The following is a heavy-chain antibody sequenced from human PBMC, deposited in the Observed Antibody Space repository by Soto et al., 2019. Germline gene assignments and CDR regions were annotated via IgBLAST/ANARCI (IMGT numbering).Heavy chain of an antibody. V-gene: IGHV1-3*01. D-gene: IGHD3-9*01. CDR3: ARDDASVLRYSDWLPNAFDI. CDR1: GYTFTSYA. J-gene: IGHJ3*02. Sequence: ASVKVSCKASGYTFTSYAMHWVRQAPGQRLEWMGWINAGNGNTKYSQKFQGRVTITRDTSASTAYMELSSLRSEDTAVYYCARDDASVLRYSDWLPNAFDIWGQGTMVTVSS. CDR2: INAGNGNT.